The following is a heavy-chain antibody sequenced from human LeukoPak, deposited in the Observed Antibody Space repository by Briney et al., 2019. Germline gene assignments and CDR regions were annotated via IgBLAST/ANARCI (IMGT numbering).Heavy chain of an antibody. Sequence: GGSLRLSCAASGFTFSSYSMNWVRQAPGKGLEWVSYISSSSSTIYYADSVKGRFTISRDNAKNSLYLQMNNLRAEDTALYYCAKDAYYDILTGPLDWGQGTLVTVSS. CDR2: ISSSSSTI. V-gene: IGHV3-48*04. D-gene: IGHD3-9*01. CDR3: AKDAYYDILTGPLD. CDR1: GFTFSSYS. J-gene: IGHJ4*02.